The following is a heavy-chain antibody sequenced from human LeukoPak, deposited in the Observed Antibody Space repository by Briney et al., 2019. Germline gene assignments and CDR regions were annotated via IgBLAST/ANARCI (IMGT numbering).Heavy chain of an antibody. CDR2: ISYDGSNK. V-gene: IGHV3-30-3*01. Sequence: GGSLRLSCAASGFTFSSYAMHWVRQAPGKGLEWVAVISYDGSNKYYADSVKGRFTISRDNSENTLYLQMNSLRAEDTAVYYCARDPRITIFGVVTSYYFDYWGQGTLVTVSS. J-gene: IGHJ4*02. D-gene: IGHD3-3*01. CDR1: GFTFSSYA. CDR3: ARDPRITIFGVVTSYYFDY.